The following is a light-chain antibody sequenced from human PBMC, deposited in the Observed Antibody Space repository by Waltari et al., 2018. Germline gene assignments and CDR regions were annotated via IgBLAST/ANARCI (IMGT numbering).Light chain of an antibody. J-gene: IGKJ2*01. Sequence: DIVMTPSPDSLAVSLGERATINCTSSQSVLFNSNNNNYLAWYQQKSGQPPNLLIYWASTRRSGVPDRFSGSGSGTDFTLTISSLQAEDVAVYYCQQYYSAPYTFGQGTKLEIK. CDR1: QSVLFNSNNNNY. CDR2: WAS. CDR3: QQYYSAPYT. V-gene: IGKV4-1*01.